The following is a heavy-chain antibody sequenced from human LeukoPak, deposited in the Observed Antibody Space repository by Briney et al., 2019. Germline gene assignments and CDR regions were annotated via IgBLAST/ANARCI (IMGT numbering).Heavy chain of an antibody. CDR3: AREGYTNGWYRN. V-gene: IGHV3-53*01. Sequence: GGSLRLSCAASGFVVSSNYMSWVRQAPGKGLEWVSVIFSSGSTYYADSVKGRFTISRDNSKNTLYLQMNSLRAEDTAVYFCAREGYTNGWYRNWGQGTLVTVSS. CDR2: IFSSGST. J-gene: IGHJ4*02. D-gene: IGHD6-19*01. CDR1: GFVVSSNY.